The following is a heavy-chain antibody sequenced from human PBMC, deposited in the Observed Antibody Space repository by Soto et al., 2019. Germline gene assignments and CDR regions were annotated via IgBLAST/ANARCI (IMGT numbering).Heavy chain of an antibody. D-gene: IGHD2-21*01. V-gene: IGHV4-4*07. Sequence: PSETHSLTCRISGGSIFNYFWTWIRQSPGKRLEWIGDISPTGQTNYNPSLKSRVTLSVYISENECSLTLASVTPADSALYFSARESSNIYVRHFRLDPWGQGTLVTVYS. CDR2: ISPTGQT. CDR1: GGSIFNYF. J-gene: IGHJ5*02. CDR3: ARESSNIYVRHFRLDP.